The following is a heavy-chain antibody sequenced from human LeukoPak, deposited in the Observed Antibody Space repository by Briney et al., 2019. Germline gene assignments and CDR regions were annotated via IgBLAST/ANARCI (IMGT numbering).Heavy chain of an antibody. Sequence: ASVKVSCKASGYTFTSYDINWVRQAIGQGLEWMGWMNPNSGNTGYAQKFQGRVTMTRNTSISTAYMELSSLRSEDTAVYYCARGSRWFGELGSFDPWGQGTLVTVSS. CDR3: ARGSRWFGELGSFDP. CDR1: GYTFTSYD. CDR2: MNPNSGNT. V-gene: IGHV1-8*01. J-gene: IGHJ5*02. D-gene: IGHD3-10*01.